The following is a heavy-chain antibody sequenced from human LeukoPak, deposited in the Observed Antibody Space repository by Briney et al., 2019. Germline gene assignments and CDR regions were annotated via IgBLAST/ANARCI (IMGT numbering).Heavy chain of an antibody. D-gene: IGHD1-7*01. V-gene: IGHV5-51*01. CDR3: ATGTETTYYYYYYGMDV. CDR2: IYPGDSDT. Sequence: GESLKISCKGSGYSFTSYWIGWVRQMPGKGLERMGIIYPGDSDTRYSPSFQGQVTISADKSISTAYLQWSSLKASDTAMYYCATGTETTYYYYYYGMDVWGQGTTVTVSS. J-gene: IGHJ6*02. CDR1: GYSFTSYW.